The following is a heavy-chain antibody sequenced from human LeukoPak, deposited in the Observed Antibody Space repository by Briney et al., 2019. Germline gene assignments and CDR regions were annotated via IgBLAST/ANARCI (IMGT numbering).Heavy chain of an antibody. J-gene: IGHJ4*02. Sequence: SETLSLTCTVSGGSISTSNYYWGWIRQPPGKGLEWIGSIYHSGSTYYNPSLKSRLTISADTSKNQFSLRLSSVTAADTAVYYCVRVDNGGNYFDYWGQGTLVTVSS. V-gene: IGHV4-39*07. CDR2: IYHSGST. D-gene: IGHD4-23*01. CDR1: GGSISTSNYY. CDR3: VRVDNGGNYFDY.